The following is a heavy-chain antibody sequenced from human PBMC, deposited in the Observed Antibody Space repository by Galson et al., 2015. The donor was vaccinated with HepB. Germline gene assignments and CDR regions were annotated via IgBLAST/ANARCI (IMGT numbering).Heavy chain of an antibody. CDR3: ARGWDFWSGYYPDY. V-gene: IGHV3-33*01. Sequence: SLRLSCAASGFTFSSYGMHWVRQAPGKGLEWVAVIWYDGSNKYYADSVKGRFTISRDNSKNTLYLQMNSLRAEDTAVYYCARGWDFWSGYYPDYWGQGTLVTVSS. CDR1: GFTFSSYG. J-gene: IGHJ4*02. D-gene: IGHD3-3*01. CDR2: IWYDGSNK.